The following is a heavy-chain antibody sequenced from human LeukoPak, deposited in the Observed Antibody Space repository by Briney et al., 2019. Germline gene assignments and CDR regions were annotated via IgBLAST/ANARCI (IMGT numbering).Heavy chain of an antibody. V-gene: IGHV4-59*08. CDR3: ARVIGYCSSTSCFGYFDY. D-gene: IGHD2-2*01. J-gene: IGHJ4*02. CDR2: IYYSGST. Sequence: SETLSLTCTVSGGSISSYYWSWIRQPPGKGLEWVGYIYYSGSTNYNPSLKSRVTTSVDTSKDQLSLKLSSVTAADTAVYYCARVIGYCSSTSCFGYFDYWGQGTLVTVSS. CDR1: GGSISSYY.